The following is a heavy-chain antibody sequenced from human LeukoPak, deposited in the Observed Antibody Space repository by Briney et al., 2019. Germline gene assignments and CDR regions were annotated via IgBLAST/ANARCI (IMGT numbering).Heavy chain of an antibody. J-gene: IGHJ4*02. Sequence: ASVKVSCKASGYTFTSYGISWVRQAPGQGLEWMGWISAYNGNTNYAQKLQGRVTMTTDTSTSTAYMELRSLRSDDTAVYYCAGAENVDIVATPYFDYWGQGTLVTVSS. CDR1: GYTFTSYG. V-gene: IGHV1-18*01. CDR3: AGAENVDIVATPYFDY. D-gene: IGHD5-12*01. CDR2: ISAYNGNT.